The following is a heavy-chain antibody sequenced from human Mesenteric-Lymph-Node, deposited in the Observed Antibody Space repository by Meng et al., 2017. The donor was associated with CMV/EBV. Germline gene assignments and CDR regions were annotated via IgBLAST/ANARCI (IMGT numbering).Heavy chain of an antibody. Sequence: LRLSCPVSGGSISSSSYYWGWIRQSPGKGLEWIGTMYYSGSTYFNPSLKSRVTISVDTSKNQFSLKLNSVTAADTAVYYCARDIVVVPAAMKADAFDIWGQGTMVTVSS. J-gene: IGHJ3*02. V-gene: IGHV4-39*07. CDR2: MYYSGST. CDR1: GGSISSSSYY. CDR3: ARDIVVVPAAMKADAFDI. D-gene: IGHD2-2*01.